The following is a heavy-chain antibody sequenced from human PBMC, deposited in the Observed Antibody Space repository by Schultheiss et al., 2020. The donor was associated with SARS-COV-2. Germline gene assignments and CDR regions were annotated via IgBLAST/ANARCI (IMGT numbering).Heavy chain of an antibody. V-gene: IGHV1-2*02. Sequence: ASVKVSCKASGYTFTGYYMHWVRQAPGQGLEWMGWINPNSGGTNYAQKFQGRVTMTRDTSISTAYMELSRLRSDDTAVYYCASLEMATIIAFDIWGQGTMVTVSS. J-gene: IGHJ3*02. CDR1: GYTFTGYY. D-gene: IGHD5-24*01. CDR2: INPNSGGT. CDR3: ASLEMATIIAFDI.